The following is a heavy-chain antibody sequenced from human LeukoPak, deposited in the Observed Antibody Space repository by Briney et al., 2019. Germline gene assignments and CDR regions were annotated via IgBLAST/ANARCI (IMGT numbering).Heavy chain of an antibody. CDR1: GFSVSSDY. J-gene: IGHJ4*02. CDR3: ARWIYDTLTGYPSFDY. CDR2: LYSSGTT. D-gene: IGHD3-9*01. Sequence: GGSLRLSCAASGFSVSSDYMTWVRQAPGKGLHWVSVLYSSGTTVYADSVKGRFSTSRDNSKNTLYLQMNSLRAEDTAVYYCARWIYDTLTGYPSFDYWGQGTLATVSS. V-gene: IGHV3-66*01.